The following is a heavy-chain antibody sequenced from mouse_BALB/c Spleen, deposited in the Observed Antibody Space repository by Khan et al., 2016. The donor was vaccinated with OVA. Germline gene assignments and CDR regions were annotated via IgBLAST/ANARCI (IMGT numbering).Heavy chain of an antibody. CDR3: TRGYYGDPFAY. CDR1: GFTFSDYY. D-gene: IGHD2-13*01. J-gene: IGHJ3*01. CDR2: ISDGGNYI. Sequence: EVELVESGGGLVKPGGSLKLSCEASGFTFSDYYMYWVRQTPEKRLEWIATISDGGNYIYYPDSVEGRFTISRDDVRNNLYLRMSGLKSEDTAMYYCTRGYYGDPFAYWGQGTLVTVSA. V-gene: IGHV5-4*02.